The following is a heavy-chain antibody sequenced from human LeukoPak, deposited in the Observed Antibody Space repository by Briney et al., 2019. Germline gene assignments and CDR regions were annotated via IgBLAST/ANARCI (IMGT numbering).Heavy chain of an antibody. J-gene: IGHJ4*02. CDR3: ARDWGGSGPTSHDY. CDR1: GFTFSSSW. CDR2: TSSDGRNT. Sequence: GGSLRLSCAASGFTFSSSWMHWVRQVPGRGLVWVSRTSSDGRNTIYADSVKGRFTVSRDNAKNTLYLQMNSLRAEDTAVYYCARDWGGSGPTSHDYWGQGTLVTVSS. V-gene: IGHV3-74*01. D-gene: IGHD3-16*01.